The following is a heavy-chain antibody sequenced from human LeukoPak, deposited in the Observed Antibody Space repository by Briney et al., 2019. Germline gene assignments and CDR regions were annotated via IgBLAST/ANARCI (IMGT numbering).Heavy chain of an antibody. CDR3: ARRAPQYCSGGSCYDTSSLFDY. CDR1: GGSISSGGYY. CDR2: IYYSGST. J-gene: IGHJ4*02. D-gene: IGHD2-15*01. Sequence: SETLSLTCTVSGGSISSGGYYWSWIRQHPGKGLEWIWYIYYSGSTYYNPSLKSRVTISVDTSKNQFSLKLSSVTAADTAVYYCARRAPQYCSGGSCYDTSSLFDYWGQGTLVTVSS. V-gene: IGHV4-31*03.